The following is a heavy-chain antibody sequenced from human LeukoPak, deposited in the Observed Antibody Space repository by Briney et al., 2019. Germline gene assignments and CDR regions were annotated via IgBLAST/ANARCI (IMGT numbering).Heavy chain of an antibody. V-gene: IGHV4-38-2*02. CDR3: ATYSNYIDY. CDR1: GYSISSGYY. J-gene: IGHJ4*02. CDR2: IHHSGST. Sequence: PSETLSLTCTVSGYSISSGYYWGWIRQPPGKGLEWIGSIHHSGSTYYRPSLKSRLTISVDTSKNQFSLKLSSVTAADTAVYYCATYSNYIDYWGQGTLVTVSS. D-gene: IGHD4-11*01.